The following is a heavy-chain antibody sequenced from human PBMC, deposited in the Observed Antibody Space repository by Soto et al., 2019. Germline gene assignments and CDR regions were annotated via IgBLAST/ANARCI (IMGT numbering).Heavy chain of an antibody. CDR2: THHSGNT. CDR1: GASISSTQW. V-gene: IGHV4-4*02. CDR3: ARDANYGWGDSNFWAFAI. D-gene: IGHD3-10*01. J-gene: IGHJ3*02. Sequence: SETLSLTCAVSGASISSTQWWTWVRQPPGKGLEWIGETHHSGNTNYNPSLKSRVIISLDKSKNQFSLNLNSVTAADTAIYYCARDANYGWGDSNFWAFAIRGQRTTVTVSS.